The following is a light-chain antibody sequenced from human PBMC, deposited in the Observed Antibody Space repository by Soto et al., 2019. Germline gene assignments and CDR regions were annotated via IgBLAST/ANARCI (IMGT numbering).Light chain of an antibody. J-gene: IGLJ7*01. V-gene: IGLV1-51*01. CDR2: DND. Sequence: QSELTQPPSVSAAAGQTVTISCSGSSSNIGDNYVSWYRQVPGTPPKLLIYDNDKRSSGNPDRFSAYKSGTSATLGISGLQTGDEADYYCGTWDSSLSVAVFGGGTQLTVL. CDR1: SSNIGDNY. CDR3: GTWDSSLSVAV.